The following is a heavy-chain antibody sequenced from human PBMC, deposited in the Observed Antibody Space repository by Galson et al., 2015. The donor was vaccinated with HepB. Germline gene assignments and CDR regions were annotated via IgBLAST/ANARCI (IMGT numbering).Heavy chain of an antibody. V-gene: IGHV3-33*01. CDR3: ARDLGDFWSGYNSDY. J-gene: IGHJ4*02. D-gene: IGHD3-3*01. CDR2: IWSDETYK. CDR1: GFTFSNYG. Sequence: SLRLSCAASGFTFSNYGMHWVRQAPGKGLEWVAVIWSDETYKFYAGSVKGRFTISRDNSKNTLYLQVNSLRAEDTAVYYCARDLGDFWSGYNSDYWGQGTLVTVSS.